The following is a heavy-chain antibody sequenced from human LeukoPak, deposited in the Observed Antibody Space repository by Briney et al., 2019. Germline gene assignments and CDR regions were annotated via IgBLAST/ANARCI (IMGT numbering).Heavy chain of an antibody. Sequence: SETLSLTCTVSGGSISSSSYYWGWIRQPPGKGLEWIGSIYYSGSTYYNPSLKSRVTISVDTSKNQFSLKLSSMTAADTAVYYCARGTMVRGVITYYYGMDVWGKGTTVTVSS. J-gene: IGHJ6*04. CDR1: GGSISSSSYY. CDR2: IYYSGST. CDR3: ARGTMVRGVITYYYGMDV. V-gene: IGHV4-39*07. D-gene: IGHD3-10*01.